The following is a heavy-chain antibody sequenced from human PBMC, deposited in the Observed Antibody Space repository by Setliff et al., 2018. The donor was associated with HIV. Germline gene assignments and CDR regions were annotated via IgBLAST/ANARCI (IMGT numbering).Heavy chain of an antibody. CDR2: IYTSDII. J-gene: IGHJ4*02. CDR1: GGFSDRYF. Sequence: PSETLSLTCTVSGGFSDRYFWSWVRQPPGKGLEWIGYIYTSDIIVYNPSLKSRVTISVDTSKNQFSLKLSSVTAADTAVYYCARSSRGSLRDLDYWGPGTLVTVSS. CDR3: ARSSRGSLRDLDY. D-gene: IGHD2-21*02. V-gene: IGHV4-4*08.